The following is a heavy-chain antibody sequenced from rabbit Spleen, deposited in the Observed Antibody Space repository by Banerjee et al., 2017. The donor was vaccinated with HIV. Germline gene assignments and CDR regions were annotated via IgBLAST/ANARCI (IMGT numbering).Heavy chain of an antibody. CDR1: GFSFSRAYV. Sequence: QEQLVESGGGLFQPGGCLALTCQGSGFSFSRAYVMCWVRQAPGKGLEWIGCMNTYTGKAVYATWTKGRFTVSKTSSTTVTLHMTSLTAADTATYSCARDLVGVIGWNFGLWGQGTLVTVS. V-gene: IGHV1S45*01. J-gene: IGHJ4*01. CDR3: ARDLVGVIGWNFGL. CDR2: MNTYTGKA. D-gene: IGHD4-1*01.